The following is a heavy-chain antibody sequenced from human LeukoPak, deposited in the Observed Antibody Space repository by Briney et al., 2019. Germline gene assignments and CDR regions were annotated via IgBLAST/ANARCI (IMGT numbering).Heavy chain of an antibody. Sequence: ASVKVSCKASGYTFTSYYMHWVRQAPGQGLEWMGIINPSGGSTSYAQKFQGRVTMTRDTSTSTVYMELSSLRSEDTAVYYCARERITMVRGTQYKWFGPWGQGTLVTVSS. V-gene: IGHV1-46*01. CDR1: GYTFTSYY. CDR3: ARERITMVRGTQYKWFGP. J-gene: IGHJ5*02. CDR2: INPSGGST. D-gene: IGHD3-10*01.